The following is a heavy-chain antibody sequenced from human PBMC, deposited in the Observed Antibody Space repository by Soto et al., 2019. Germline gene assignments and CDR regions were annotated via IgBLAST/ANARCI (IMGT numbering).Heavy chain of an antibody. CDR1: GFSFSDYY. CDR3: ARAPGYYGDFFDY. CDR2: ISEGGTTI. J-gene: IGHJ4*02. D-gene: IGHD4-17*01. V-gene: IGHV3-11*01. Sequence: GGSLRLSCAGSGFSFSDYYMSWIRQAPGKGLEWVSHISEGGTTIYYSDSVKGRFTISRDNAKNSLYLQMNSLRAEDTALYFCARAPGYYGDFFDYWGQGTLVTVSS.